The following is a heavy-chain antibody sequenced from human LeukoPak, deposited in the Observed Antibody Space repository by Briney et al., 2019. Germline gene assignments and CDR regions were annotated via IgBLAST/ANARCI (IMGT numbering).Heavy chain of an antibody. CDR1: GFTFSSCW. V-gene: IGHV3-7*01. CDR2: IRPDGSAS. D-gene: IGHD6-19*01. CDR3: TRMRQSDY. J-gene: IGHJ4*02. Sequence: GGSLRLSCAASGFTFSSCWMTWVRRAPGKGLEWVAAIRPDGSASFFVDSMKGRFSVSRGNAKNSLSLHMNSLRVEDTAVYYCTRMRQSDYWGQGTLVTVSS.